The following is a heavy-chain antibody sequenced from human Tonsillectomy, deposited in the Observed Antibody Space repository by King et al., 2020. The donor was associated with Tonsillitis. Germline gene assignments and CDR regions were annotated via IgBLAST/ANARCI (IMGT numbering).Heavy chain of an antibody. CDR2: ASRSGDDT. J-gene: IGHJ4*02. Sequence: DVQLVESGGGLVQPGGSLRLSCAASGFTFSIYAMSWVRQAPGKGLEWVSTASRSGDDTYYADSVKGRFAISRDNSKNMLYLQMNSLRADDTAVYYCAKTDLMVRRVITATNFDYWGQGTLVTVSS. D-gene: IGHD3-10*01. V-gene: IGHV3-23*04. CDR1: GFTFSIYA. CDR3: AKTDLMVRRVITATNFDY.